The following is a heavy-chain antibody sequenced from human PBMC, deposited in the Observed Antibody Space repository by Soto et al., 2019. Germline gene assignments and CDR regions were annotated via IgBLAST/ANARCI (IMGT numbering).Heavy chain of an antibody. J-gene: IGHJ4*02. V-gene: IGHV3-23*01. CDR1: GFTFSNYA. Sequence: EVQLLESGGGLVQPGGSLRLSCAASGFTFSNYAMTWVRQAPGKGLEWVSVITGRGGGTYFVDSVKGRFTIPRDNSKNTVYLQMNSLRAEDTAVYYCAKRPLTAAGFDYWGQGTLVTVSS. D-gene: IGHD6-13*01. CDR3: AKRPLTAAGFDY. CDR2: ITGRGGGT.